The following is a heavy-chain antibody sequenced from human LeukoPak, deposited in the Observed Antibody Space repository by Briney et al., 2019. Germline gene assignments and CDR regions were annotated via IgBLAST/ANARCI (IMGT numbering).Heavy chain of an antibody. V-gene: IGHV3-30*18. CDR3: AKDNRRYCSGGSCYPYFDY. J-gene: IGHJ4*02. Sequence: PGRSLRLSCAASGFTFSSYGMHWVRQAPGKGLEWVAVISYDGSNKYYADSVKGRFTISRDNSKNTLYLQMNSLRAEDTAVYYCAKDNRRYCSGGSCYPYFDYWGQGTLVTVSS. D-gene: IGHD2-15*01. CDR1: GFTFSSYG. CDR2: ISYDGSNK.